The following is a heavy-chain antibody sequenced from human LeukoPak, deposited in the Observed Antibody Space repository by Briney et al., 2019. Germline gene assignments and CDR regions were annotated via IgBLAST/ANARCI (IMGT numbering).Heavy chain of an antibody. CDR2: ITGSGGST. D-gene: IGHD2-21*02. CDR3: AKNSPRYCGGDCPLDS. V-gene: IGHV3-23*01. J-gene: IGHJ4*02. CDR1: GFTFSSYW. Sequence: GGSLRLSCAASGFTFSSYWMSWVRQAPGKGLEWVSAITGSGGSTYYADSVEGRFTISRDNFKNMLYLQMDSLRAEDTALYYCAKNSPRYCGGDCPLDSWGQGTLVTVSS.